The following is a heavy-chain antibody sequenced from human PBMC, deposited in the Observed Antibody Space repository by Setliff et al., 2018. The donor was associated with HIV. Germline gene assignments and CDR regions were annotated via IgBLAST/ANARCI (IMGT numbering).Heavy chain of an antibody. CDR2: IKSKTDVGTT. CDR3: FTAASGFIRAS. J-gene: IGHJ5*02. D-gene: IGHD2-15*01. Sequence: GGSLRLSCAASGFTFSNAWMNWVRQAPGKGLEWVGRIKSKTDVGTTEYAAPVKGRFTISRDDSKNTLYLQMNSLKTEDTAVYYCFTAASGFIRASWGRGALVTVSS. CDR1: GFTFSNAW. V-gene: IGHV3-15*01.